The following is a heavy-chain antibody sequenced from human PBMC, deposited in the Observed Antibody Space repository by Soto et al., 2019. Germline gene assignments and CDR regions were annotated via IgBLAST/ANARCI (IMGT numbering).Heavy chain of an antibody. CDR3: AREGRSIAVAGTNPYYYYLDV. V-gene: IGHV3-48*01. D-gene: IGHD6-19*01. CDR2: ISPSSSTI. CDR1: GFTFSTYS. J-gene: IGHJ6*03. Sequence: PGGSLRLXCVASGFTFSTYSMNWVRQAPGKGLEWVSYISPSSSTIHYADSVKGRFTISRDNAKSSLYLQMSSLRAEDTAVYYCAREGRSIAVAGTNPYYYYLDVWGKGTTVTVSS.